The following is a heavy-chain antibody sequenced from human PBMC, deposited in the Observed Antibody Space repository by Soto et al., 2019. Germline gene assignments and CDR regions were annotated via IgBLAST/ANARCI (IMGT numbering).Heavy chain of an antibody. V-gene: IGHV3-30*18. CDR1: GFTFSSYG. Sequence: QVQLVESGGGVVQPGRSLRLSCAASGFTFSSYGMHWVRQAPGKGLEWVAVISYDGSNKYYADSVKGRFTISRDNSKNTRYLQRNSLRAEDTAVYYCAKDRRQNYYYGMDVWGQGTTVTVSS. J-gene: IGHJ6*02. D-gene: IGHD6-25*01. CDR2: ISYDGSNK. CDR3: AKDRRQNYYYGMDV.